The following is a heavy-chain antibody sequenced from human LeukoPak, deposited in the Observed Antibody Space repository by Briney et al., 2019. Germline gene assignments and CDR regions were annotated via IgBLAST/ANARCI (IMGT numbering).Heavy chain of an antibody. CDR1: GGTFSSYA. V-gene: IGHV1-69*04. CDR3: ARDRLWFGELLYYYYGMDV. J-gene: IGHJ6*02. D-gene: IGHD3-10*01. Sequence: SVKVSCKASGGTFSSYAISWVRQAPGQGLEWMGRIIPILGIANYAQKFQGRVTITADKSTSTAYMELSSLRSEDTAVYYCARDRLWFGELLYYYYGMDVWGQGTTVTVSS. CDR2: IIPILGIA.